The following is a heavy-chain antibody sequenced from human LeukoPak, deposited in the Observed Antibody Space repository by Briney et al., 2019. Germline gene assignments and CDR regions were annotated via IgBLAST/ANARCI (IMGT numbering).Heavy chain of an antibody. CDR2: IIPILGTP. CDR1: GDTFSGYP. J-gene: IGHJ4*02. V-gene: IGHV1-69*10. Sequence: GASVKVSCKASGDTFSGYPFSWVRQAPGQGLEWMGGIIPILGTPNYAQKFQGRLTITADTSTTTVYMEVSSLRSDDTAVYYCATAPGWLWGQGTLVTVSS. CDR3: ATAPGWL. D-gene: IGHD6-19*01.